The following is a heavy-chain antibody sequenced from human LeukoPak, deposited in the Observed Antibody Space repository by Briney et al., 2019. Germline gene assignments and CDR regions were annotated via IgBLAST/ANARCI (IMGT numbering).Heavy chain of an antibody. Sequence: GGSLRLSCVASGFTFSSYSMNWVRQAPGKGLEWVSYIRTSPSVTNYADSVKGRFTVSRDNVGNLVFLQMSSLRVEDTAVYYCVRDHRWAFDYWGQGTLVTVSS. CDR2: IRTSPSVT. V-gene: IGHV3-48*01. CDR1: GFTFSSYS. CDR3: VRDHRWAFDY. J-gene: IGHJ4*02.